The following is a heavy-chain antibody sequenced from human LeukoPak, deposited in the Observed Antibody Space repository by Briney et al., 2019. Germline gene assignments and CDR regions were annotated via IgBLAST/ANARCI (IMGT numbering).Heavy chain of an antibody. J-gene: IGHJ3*02. CDR1: GGSFSSGDYS. CDR2: IYHSGST. Sequence: SETLSLTCAVYGGSFSSGDYSWSWIRQPPGKGLEWIGYIYHSGSTYYNPSLKSRVTISVDRSKNQFSLKLSSVTAADTAVYYCARDSNDAFDIWGQGTMVTVSS. CDR3: ARDSNDAFDI. V-gene: IGHV4-30-2*01.